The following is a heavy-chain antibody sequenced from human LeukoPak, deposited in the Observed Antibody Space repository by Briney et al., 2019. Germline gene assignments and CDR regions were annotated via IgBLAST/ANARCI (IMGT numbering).Heavy chain of an antibody. J-gene: IGHJ4*02. D-gene: IGHD3-10*01. V-gene: IGHV3-23*01. CDR1: GFIFSNYG. Sequence: GGSLRLPCAASGFIFSNYGMSWVRQAPGKGLEWVSSIKTGGGNTYYADSVKGRFTISRDNSKNTLYLQMNSLRAEDTAIYYCASPGEILRWGQGTLVTVSS. CDR3: ASPGEILR. CDR2: IKTGGGNT.